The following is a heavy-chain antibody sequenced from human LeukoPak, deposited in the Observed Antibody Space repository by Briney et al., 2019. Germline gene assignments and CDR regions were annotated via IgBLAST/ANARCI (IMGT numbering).Heavy chain of an antibody. J-gene: IGHJ4*02. CDR2: ISYDSSNY. V-gene: IGHV3-30*04. CDR3: ARAGRLGSRDCSSTSCYRHHFDY. D-gene: IGHD2-2*01. CDR1: GFTLSTYA. Sequence: GRSLRLSCAASGFTLSTYAMHWVRQAPGRGLEWVAVISYDSSNYYYADSVKGRFTISRDNSRNSLYLQMNSLRVEDTAVYYCARAGRLGSRDCSSTSCYRHHFDYWGQGTLVTVSS.